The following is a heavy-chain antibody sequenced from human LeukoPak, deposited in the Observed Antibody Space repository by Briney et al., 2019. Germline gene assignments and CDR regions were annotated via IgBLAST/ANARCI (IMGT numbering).Heavy chain of an antibody. CDR1: GITFTSYA. J-gene: IGHJ2*01. Sequence: GGSLRLSCAASGITFTSYAMTWVRQAAGKGLEWVSSIAGSGDSSFYADSVKGRFVISRDNSKDTLYLQMNSLRVEDTAVYYCARDRYCGGDCYYWHFDLWGRGTLVTVSS. V-gene: IGHV3-23*01. CDR3: ARDRYCGGDCYYWHFDL. D-gene: IGHD2-21*02. CDR2: IAGSGDSS.